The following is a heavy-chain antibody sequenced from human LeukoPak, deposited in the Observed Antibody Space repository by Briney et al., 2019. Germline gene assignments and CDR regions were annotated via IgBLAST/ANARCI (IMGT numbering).Heavy chain of an antibody. J-gene: IGHJ4*02. CDR2: ISGSGGST. V-gene: IGHV3-23*01. CDR3: AKEGAVRGVIDY. Sequence: GGSLRLSCAASGFTFRKYWMSWVRQAPGKGLEWVSAISGSGGSTYYADSVKGRFTISRDNSKNTLYLQMNSLRAEDTAVYYCAKEGAVRGVIDYWGQGTLVTVSS. D-gene: IGHD3-10*01. CDR1: GFTFRKYW.